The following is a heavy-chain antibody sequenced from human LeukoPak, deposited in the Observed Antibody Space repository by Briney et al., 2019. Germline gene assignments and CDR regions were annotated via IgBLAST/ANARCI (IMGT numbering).Heavy chain of an antibody. CDR3: AKDDRAVAGTGFNWFDP. V-gene: IGHV3-30*18. Sequence: PGGSLRLSCAASGFTFSSYGMHWVRQAPGKGLEWVAVISYDGSNKYYADSVKGRFTIPRDNSKNTLYLQMNSLRAEDTAVYYCAKDDRAVAGTGFNWFDPWGQGTLVTVSS. CDR1: GFTFSSYG. CDR2: ISYDGSNK. J-gene: IGHJ5*02. D-gene: IGHD6-19*01.